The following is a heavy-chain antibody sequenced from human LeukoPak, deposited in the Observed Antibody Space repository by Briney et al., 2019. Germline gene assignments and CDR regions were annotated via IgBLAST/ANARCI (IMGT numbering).Heavy chain of an antibody. D-gene: IGHD1-26*01. Sequence: GGSLRLSCAASGFTFSSYSMNWVRQAPGKGLEWVSSISSSSSYIYYADSVKGRFTISRDNAKNSLYPQMNSLRAEDTAVYYCASDTIVGATTFDYWGQGTLVTVSS. CDR2: ISSSSSYI. J-gene: IGHJ4*02. CDR3: ASDTIVGATTFDY. CDR1: GFTFSSYS. V-gene: IGHV3-21*01.